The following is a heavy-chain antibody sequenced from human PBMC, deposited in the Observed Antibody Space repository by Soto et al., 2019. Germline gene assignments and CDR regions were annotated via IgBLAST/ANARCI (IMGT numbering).Heavy chain of an antibody. D-gene: IGHD2-15*01. CDR3: ARGGARWPGYFDS. V-gene: IGHV4-30-4*08. Sequence: TLSLTCSVSGGSISGDYYWSWIRQSPEKGLEWIGYIYYSGSSYSNPALPSRLTMSLDTSKNQFSPKLRSVTAAYTAVYYGARGGARWPGYFDSWGQGALVIGSS. J-gene: IGHJ4*02. CDR1: GGSISGDYY. CDR2: IYYSGSS.